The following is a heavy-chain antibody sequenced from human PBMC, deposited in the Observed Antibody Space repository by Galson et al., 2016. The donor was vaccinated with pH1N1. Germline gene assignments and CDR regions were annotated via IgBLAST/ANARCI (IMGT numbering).Heavy chain of an antibody. CDR3: APGGEDYGGNPHWFDP. CDR2: IVPITGVT. D-gene: IGHD4-23*01. Sequence: SVKVSCKASGGTFSTYVIIWVRQAPGQGLEWMGRIVPITGVTNYAQKFQDRDTITADESTSTAYMELSSLRSEDTGVYYCAPGGEDYGGNPHWFDPWGQGTLVTVSS. V-gene: IGHV1-69*04. J-gene: IGHJ5*02. CDR1: GGTFSTYV.